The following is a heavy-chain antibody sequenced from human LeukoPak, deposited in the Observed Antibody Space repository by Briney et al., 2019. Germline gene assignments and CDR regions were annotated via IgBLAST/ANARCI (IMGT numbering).Heavy chain of an antibody. V-gene: IGHV3-9*03. J-gene: IGHJ4*02. CDR1: GFTFDDYA. CDR2: ISWNSGSI. CDR3: AKDKGIAAAGPFDY. D-gene: IGHD6-13*01. Sequence: GGSLRLSRAASGFTFDDYAMHWVRQAPGKGLEWVSGISWNSGSIGYADSVKGRFTISRDNAKNSLYLQMNSLRAEDMALYYCAKDKGIAAAGPFDYWGQGTLVTVSS.